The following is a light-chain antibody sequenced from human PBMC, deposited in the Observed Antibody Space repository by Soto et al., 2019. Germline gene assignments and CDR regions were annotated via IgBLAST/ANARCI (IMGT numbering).Light chain of an antibody. Sequence: DIVMTQSPDSLAVSLGERATINCKSSQSILYTSSNKNYLVWYQQKPGQPPKLPIYWASTRESGVTGRFSGSGSGTDFTLTISNLQAEDVAIYYCQQFYSNPPTFGGGTKVDIK. CDR2: WAS. CDR1: QSILYTSSNKNY. V-gene: IGKV4-1*01. CDR3: QQFYSNPPT. J-gene: IGKJ4*01.